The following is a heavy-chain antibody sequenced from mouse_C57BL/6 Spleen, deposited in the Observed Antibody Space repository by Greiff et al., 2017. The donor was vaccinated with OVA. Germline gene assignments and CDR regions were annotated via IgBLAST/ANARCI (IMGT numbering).Heavy chain of an antibody. Sequence: EVMLVESGGGLVKPGGSLKLSCAASGFTFSDYGMHWVRQAPEKGLEWVAYISSGSSTIYYADTVKGRFTISRDNAKNTLFLQMTSLRSEDTAMYYCARFEGYSNYYAMDYWGQGTSVTVSS. D-gene: IGHD2-5*01. V-gene: IGHV5-17*01. CDR2: ISSGSSTI. CDR1: GFTFSDYG. J-gene: IGHJ4*01. CDR3: ARFEGYSNYYAMDY.